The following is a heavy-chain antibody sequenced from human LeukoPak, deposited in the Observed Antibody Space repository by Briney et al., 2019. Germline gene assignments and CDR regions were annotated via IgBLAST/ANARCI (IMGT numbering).Heavy chain of an antibody. CDR1: GDSVSSDSYY. V-gene: IGHV4-61*01. D-gene: IGHD3-22*01. CDR2: IYYSGTT. Sequence: SETLSLTCTVSGDSVSSDSYYWSWIRQPPGKGLEWIGYIYYSGTTKQNPSLKSRVTLSVDTSKNQLYLKLNSVAAADTAVYYCARDSRGYYDSSGYFDHWGQGTLVTVSS. J-gene: IGHJ4*02. CDR3: ARDSRGYYDSSGYFDH.